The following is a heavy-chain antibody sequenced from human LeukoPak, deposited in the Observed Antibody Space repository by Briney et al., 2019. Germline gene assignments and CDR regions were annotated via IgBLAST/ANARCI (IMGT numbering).Heavy chain of an antibody. D-gene: IGHD3-22*01. CDR2: IYTSGST. CDR1: GGSISSYY. V-gene: IGHV4-4*07. CDR3: AIPYYDSSGYYYGDAFDI. Sequence: SETLSLTCTVSGGSISSYYWGWIRQPAGKGLEWIGRIYTSGSTNYNPSLKSRVTMSVDTSKNQFSLKLSSVTAADTAVYYCAIPYYDSSGYYYGDAFDIWGQGTMVTVSS. J-gene: IGHJ3*02.